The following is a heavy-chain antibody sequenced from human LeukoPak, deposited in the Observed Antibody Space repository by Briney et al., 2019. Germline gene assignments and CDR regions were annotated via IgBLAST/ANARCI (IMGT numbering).Heavy chain of an antibody. CDR1: GGSISSGDYY. J-gene: IGHJ5*02. Sequence: PSQTLSLTCTVSGGSISSGDYYWSWIRQHPGKGLEWIGYIYYSGNTYYNPSLKSRVSISMDTSKNQFSLKLNSVTAADTAVYYCARDRRGSGRYYPPARICFDPWGQGTLVTVSS. D-gene: IGHD3-10*01. V-gene: IGHV4-30-4*01. CDR2: IYYSGNT. CDR3: ARDRRGSGRYYPPARICFDP.